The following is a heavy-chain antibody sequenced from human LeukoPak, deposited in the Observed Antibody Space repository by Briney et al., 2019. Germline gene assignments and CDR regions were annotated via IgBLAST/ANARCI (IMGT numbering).Heavy chain of an antibody. CDR3: AKDRCSNGVGCYYYYMDV. J-gene: IGHJ6*03. CDR1: GFTFSSYA. Sequence: PGGSLRLSRAASGFTFSSYAMHWVRQAPGKGLEWVAVISYDGSNKYYADSVKGRFSISRDSSKNILHLQMNSLRAEDTAVYYCAKDRCSNGVGCYYYYMDVWGKGTTVTISS. D-gene: IGHD2-8*01. CDR2: ISYDGSNK. V-gene: IGHV3-30*04.